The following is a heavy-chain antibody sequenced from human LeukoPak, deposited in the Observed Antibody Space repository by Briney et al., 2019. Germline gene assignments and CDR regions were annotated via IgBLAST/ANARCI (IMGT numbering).Heavy chain of an antibody. CDR3: ARVLGYCSSTSCRRYYFDY. V-gene: IGHV4-34*01. CDR1: GGSFSGYY. CDR2: INHSGST. D-gene: IGHD2-2*01. J-gene: IGHJ4*02. Sequence: SETLSLTCAVYGGSFSGYYWSWIRQPPGKGLEWIGEINHSGSTNYNPSLKSRVTISVDTSKNQFSLKLSSVTAADTAVYYCARVLGYCSSTSCRRYYFDYWGQGILVTVSS.